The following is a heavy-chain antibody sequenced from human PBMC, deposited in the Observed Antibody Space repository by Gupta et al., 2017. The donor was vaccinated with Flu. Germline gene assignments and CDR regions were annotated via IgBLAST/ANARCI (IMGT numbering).Heavy chain of an antibody. J-gene: IGHJ4*02. CDR1: GYSFTSYW. D-gene: IGHD3-22*01. Sequence: EVQLVQSGAEVKKPGESLKISCKGSGYSFTSYWIGWVRQMPGKGLEWMGIIYPGDSDTRYSPSFQGQVTISADKSISTAYLQWSSLKASDTAMYYCARGGGYYYDSSGYPPFDYWGQGTLVTASS. CDR3: ARGGGYYYDSSGYPPFDY. V-gene: IGHV5-51*01. CDR2: IYPGDSDT.